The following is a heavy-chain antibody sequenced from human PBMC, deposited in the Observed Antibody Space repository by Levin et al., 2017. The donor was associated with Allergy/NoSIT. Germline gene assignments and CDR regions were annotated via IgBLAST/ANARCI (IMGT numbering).Heavy chain of an antibody. J-gene: IGHJ4*02. D-gene: IGHD6-19*01. V-gene: IGHV3-7*01. CDR3: ANSGWYAFVY. CDR1: GFTFRTSY. Sequence: LSLTCAASGFTFRTSYMSWVRQAPGKGLEWVANIKPDGSEKYYVDSVEGRFTVSRDNAKNSLYLQMNSLRAEDTAVYYCANSGWYAFVYWGQGTLVTVSS. CDR2: IKPDGSEK.